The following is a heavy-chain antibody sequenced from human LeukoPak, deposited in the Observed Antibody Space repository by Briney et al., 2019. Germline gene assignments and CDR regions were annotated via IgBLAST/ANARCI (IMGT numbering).Heavy chain of an antibody. D-gene: IGHD5-18*01. CDR2: IYYSGST. V-gene: IGHV4-59*01. Sequence: SETLSLTCTDSGGSISSYYWIWIRQLPVKALEWIGYIYYSGSTNYNPSLKSRVTISVDTSKNQFSLKLSSVTAADTAVYYCASGYSYGYQRKWGQGTLVTVSS. CDR1: GGSISSYY. CDR3: ASGYSYGYQRK. J-gene: IGHJ4*02.